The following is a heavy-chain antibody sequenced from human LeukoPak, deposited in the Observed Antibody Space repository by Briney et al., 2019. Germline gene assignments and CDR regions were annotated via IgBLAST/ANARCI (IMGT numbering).Heavy chain of an antibody. V-gene: IGHV1-46*01. D-gene: IGHD3-10*01. Sequence: GASVKVSCKASGYTFTSYYMHWVRQAPGQGLEWMGIINPSGGSTSYAQKFQGRVTMTRDTSTSTVYMELSSLRSEDTAVYYCARGGINVLLWFGELEVHAFDIWGQGTMVTVSS. CDR3: ARGGINVLLWFGELEVHAFDI. CDR2: INPSGGST. J-gene: IGHJ3*02. CDR1: GYTFTSYY.